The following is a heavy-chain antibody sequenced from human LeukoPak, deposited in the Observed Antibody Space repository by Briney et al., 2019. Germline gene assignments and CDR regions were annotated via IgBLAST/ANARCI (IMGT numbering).Heavy chain of an antibody. V-gene: IGHV3-21*06. J-gene: IGHJ5*02. CDR1: GFTFNVYA. D-gene: IGHD1-26*01. CDR3: VRALVGAAFET. Sequence: GGSLRLSCAASGFTFNVYAMHWVRQVPGKGPEWISSISGSRDFIYYADSVKGRFTISRDNAKNSLYLDMNSLRVEDTAVYFCVRALVGAAFETWGQGALVTVSS. CDR2: ISGSRDFI.